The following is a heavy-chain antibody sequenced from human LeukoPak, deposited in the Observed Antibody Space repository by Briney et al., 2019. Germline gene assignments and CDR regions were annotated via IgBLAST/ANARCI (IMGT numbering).Heavy chain of an antibody. CDR2: IYYSGST. V-gene: IGHV4-59*01. CDR3: ARDDGGATNYFDY. CDR1: GGSISSYY. Sequence: SETLSLTCTVSGGSISSYYWSWIRHPPGKGLEWIGYIYYSGSTNYNPSLKSRVTISVDTSKNQFSLKLSSVTAADTAVYYCARDDGGATNYFDYWGQGTLVTVSS. D-gene: IGHD1-26*01. J-gene: IGHJ4*02.